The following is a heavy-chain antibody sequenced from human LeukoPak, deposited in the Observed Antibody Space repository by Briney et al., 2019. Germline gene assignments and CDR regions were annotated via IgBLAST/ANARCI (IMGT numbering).Heavy chain of an antibody. D-gene: IGHD3-3*01. Sequence: GGSLRLSCAASRFTFSSYWMHWVRQAPGKGLVWVSRINSDGSSTSYADSVKGRFTISRDKAKNTLYLQMNSLRAEDTAVYYCARGPLLRFLEWLPGGGAFDIWGQGTMVTVSS. CDR2: INSDGSST. V-gene: IGHV3-74*01. CDR3: ARGPLLRFLEWLPGGGAFDI. CDR1: RFTFSSYW. J-gene: IGHJ3*02.